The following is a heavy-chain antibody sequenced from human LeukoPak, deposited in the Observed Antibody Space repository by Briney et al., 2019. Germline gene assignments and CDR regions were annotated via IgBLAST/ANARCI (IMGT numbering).Heavy chain of an antibody. D-gene: IGHD2-21*02. Sequence: GGSLRLSCAASGFIFSSYEMSWVRQAPGKGLEWVSYISSSGRTMYYADSVKGRFTVSRDNAKNSLYLQMNSLRAEDTAVYYCAREGDLYYFDYWGQGTLVTVSS. J-gene: IGHJ4*02. V-gene: IGHV3-48*03. CDR3: AREGDLYYFDY. CDR2: ISSSGRTM. CDR1: GFIFSSYE.